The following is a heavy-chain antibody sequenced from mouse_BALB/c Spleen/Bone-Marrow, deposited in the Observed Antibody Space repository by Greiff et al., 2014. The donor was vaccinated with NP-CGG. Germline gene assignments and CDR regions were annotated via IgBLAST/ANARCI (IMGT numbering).Heavy chain of an antibody. J-gene: IGHJ4*01. CDR3: ARHYGYVDAMDY. Sequence: DVKLVESGGGLVKPGKSLKFSCAASGITVSSYTMSWVRQTPEKRLEWVASITGGGTTYYPDSVKGRFTISRDNARNILYLQVSSLRSEDTAIYYCARHYGYVDAMDYWGQGTSVTVSS. CDR1: GITVSSYT. CDR2: ITGGGTT. D-gene: IGHD1-2*01. V-gene: IGHV5-6-5*01.